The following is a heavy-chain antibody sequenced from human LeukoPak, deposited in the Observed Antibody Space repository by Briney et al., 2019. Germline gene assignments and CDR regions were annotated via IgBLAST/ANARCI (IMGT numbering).Heavy chain of an antibody. D-gene: IGHD2-15*01. CDR2: ISSSGNTI. Sequence: PGGSLRLSCAASGFTFSSYEMNWVRQAPGKGLEWVSYISSSGNTIYYADSVKGRFTISRDNAKNSLYLQMDSLRAEDTAVYYCARETPHCSGGRCVFDYWGQGTLVTVRS. CDR1: GFTFSSYE. CDR3: ARETPHCSGGRCVFDY. J-gene: IGHJ4*02. V-gene: IGHV3-48*03.